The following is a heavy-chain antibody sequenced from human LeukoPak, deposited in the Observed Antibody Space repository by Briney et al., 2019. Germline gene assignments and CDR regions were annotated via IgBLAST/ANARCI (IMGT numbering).Heavy chain of an antibody. D-gene: IGHD6-13*01. Sequence: GGSLRLSCAASGFTFDDYGMSWVRQVPGKGLEWVSGINWNGGSTGNADSVKGRFTISRDNAKNSLYLQMNSLRAEDTALYYCARDAVLRNIAAAGYFDYWGQGTLVTVSS. CDR1: GFTFDDYG. CDR2: INWNGGST. CDR3: ARDAVLRNIAAAGYFDY. J-gene: IGHJ4*02. V-gene: IGHV3-20*04.